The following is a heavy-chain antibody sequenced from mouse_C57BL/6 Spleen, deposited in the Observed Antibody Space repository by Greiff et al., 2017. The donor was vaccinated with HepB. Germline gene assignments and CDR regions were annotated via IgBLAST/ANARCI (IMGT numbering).Heavy chain of an antibody. CDR3: TRSGGYAMDY. J-gene: IGHJ4*01. Sequence: VQLQQSGAELVRPGASVTLSCKASGYTFTDYEMHWVKQTPVHGLEWIGAIDPETGGTAYNQKFKGKDILTADKSSSTAYMELRSLTSEDSAVYYCTRSGGYAMDYWGQGTSVTVSS. V-gene: IGHV1-15*01. D-gene: IGHD3-1*01. CDR2: IDPETGGT. CDR1: GYTFTDYE.